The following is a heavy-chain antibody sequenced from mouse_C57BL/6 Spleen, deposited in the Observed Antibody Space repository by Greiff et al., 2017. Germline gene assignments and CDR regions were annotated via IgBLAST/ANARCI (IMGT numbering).Heavy chain of an antibody. Sequence: EVQRVESGGDLVKPGGSLKLSCAASGFTFSSYGMSWVRQTPDKRLEWVATISSGGSYTYYPDSVKGRFTISRDNAKNTLYLQMSSLKSEDTAMYCCARDGYGGAWFAYWGQGTLVTVSA. V-gene: IGHV5-6*01. D-gene: IGHD2-2*01. CDR1: GFTFSSYG. CDR3: ARDGYGGAWFAY. CDR2: ISSGGSYT. J-gene: IGHJ3*01.